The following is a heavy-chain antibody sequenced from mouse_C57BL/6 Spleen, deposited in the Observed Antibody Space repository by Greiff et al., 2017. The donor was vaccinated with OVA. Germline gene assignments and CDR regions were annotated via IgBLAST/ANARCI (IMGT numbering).Heavy chain of an antibody. J-gene: IGHJ4*01. CDR3: ASGNYGDAMDY. D-gene: IGHD2-1*01. CDR1: GYTFTSYW. V-gene: IGHV1-7*01. Sequence: QVQLKQSGAELAKPGASVKLSCKASGYTFTSYWMHWVKQRPGQGLEWIGYINPSSGYTKYNQKFKDKATLTADKSSSTAYMQLSSLTYEDSAVYYCASGNYGDAMDYWGQGTSVTVSS. CDR2: INPSSGYT.